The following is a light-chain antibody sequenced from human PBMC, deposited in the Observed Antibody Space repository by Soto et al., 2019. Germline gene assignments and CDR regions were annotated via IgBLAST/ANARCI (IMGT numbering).Light chain of an antibody. CDR2: DAS. CDR3: QQYGSSII. J-gene: IGKJ5*01. CDR1: QSVSNSY. Sequence: ENVLTQSPGTLYLSPGEGATLFCRASQSVSNSYLAWYQQKPGQAPRLLISDASRRATGIPDRFSGSWSGTDFSLSISRLEPEDFAVYHCQQYGSSIIFGQGTRLEIK. V-gene: IGKV3-20*01.